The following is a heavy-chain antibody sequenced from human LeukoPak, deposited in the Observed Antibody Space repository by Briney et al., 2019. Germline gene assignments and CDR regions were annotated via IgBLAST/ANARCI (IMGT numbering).Heavy chain of an antibody. J-gene: IGHJ6*04. D-gene: IGHD3-10*01. CDR3: ARDWLYVSGSYYNVRMDV. CDR1: GYTFSNYG. CDR2: ISANKGNT. V-gene: IGHV1-18*01. Sequence: WASVKVSCKASGYTFSNYGLSWVRQAPGQGLEWMGWISANKGNTNYAQKFQGRVTMTTDTSSSTAYMELRSLRTDDTAVYFCARDWLYVSGSYYNVRMDVWGKGTMVTVSS.